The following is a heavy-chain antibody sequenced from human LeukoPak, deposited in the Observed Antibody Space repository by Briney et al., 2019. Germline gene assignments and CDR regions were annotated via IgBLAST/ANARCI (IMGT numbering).Heavy chain of an antibody. J-gene: IGHJ2*01. Sequence: SETLSLTCTVSGGSISSYYWSWIRQPPGKGLEWIGYIYYSGSTNYNPSLKSRVTISVDTSKNQLSLKLSSVTAADTAVYYCAITSLGYCSSTSCYDWYFDLWGRGTLVTVSS. D-gene: IGHD2-2*01. CDR2: IYYSGST. CDR1: GGSISSYY. V-gene: IGHV4-59*08. CDR3: AITSLGYCSSTSCYDWYFDL.